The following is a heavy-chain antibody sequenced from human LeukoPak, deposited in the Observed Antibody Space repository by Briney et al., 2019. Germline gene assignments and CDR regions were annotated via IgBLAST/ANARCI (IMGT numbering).Heavy chain of an antibody. CDR1: GYTFTGYS. D-gene: IGHD2-15*01. J-gene: IGHJ4*02. CDR2: INSNSGAT. Sequence: GASVKVSCKASGYTFTGYSIHWVRQAPGQGLEWMGWINSNSGATHYAQKFQGRVTMTRDTSISTAYMELSRLRSDDTAVYYCARVPGGAGYDLDHWGQGTLVTVSS. V-gene: IGHV1-2*02. CDR3: ARVPGGAGYDLDH.